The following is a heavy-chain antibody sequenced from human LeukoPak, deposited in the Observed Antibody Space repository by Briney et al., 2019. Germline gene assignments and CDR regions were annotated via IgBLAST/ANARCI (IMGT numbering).Heavy chain of an antibody. Sequence: GGSLRLSCAASGCTFGSHAMSWVRQAPGKGLEGVSTISGSADGTHYRDSVKGRFTISRDNSKNTLFLQMNSLSAADTAVYYCAKGIGGTLFDYWGQGTLVTVSS. V-gene: IGHV3-23*01. CDR2: ISGSADGT. D-gene: IGHD4-23*01. J-gene: IGHJ4*02. CDR3: AKGIGGTLFDY. CDR1: GCTFGSHA.